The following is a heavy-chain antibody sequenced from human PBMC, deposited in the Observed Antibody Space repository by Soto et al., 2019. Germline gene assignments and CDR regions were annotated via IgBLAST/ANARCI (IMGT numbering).Heavy chain of an antibody. CDR1: GFTVTSNF. J-gene: IGHJ5*01. CDR2: IYSGGGT. Sequence: PGGSLRLSCAASGFTVTSNFMNWVRQAPGKGLEWVSVIYSGGGTYYADSVKGRFTISRDNSKNTPYLQMNSLRVEDTAVYYCVGKWFDFWGQGTLVTVSS. V-gene: IGHV3-53*01. CDR3: VGKWFDF.